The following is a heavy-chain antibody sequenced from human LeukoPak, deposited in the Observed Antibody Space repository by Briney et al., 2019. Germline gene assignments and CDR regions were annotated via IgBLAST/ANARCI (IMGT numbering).Heavy chain of an antibody. J-gene: IGHJ4*02. CDR3: ASSYCSSTSCFDY. CDR1: GFTFSSYS. CDR2: IYSGGST. D-gene: IGHD2-2*01. V-gene: IGHV3-53*01. Sequence: GGSLRLSCAASGFTFSSYSMSWVRQAPGKGLEWVSVIYSGGSTYYADSVKGRFTISRDNSKNTLYLQMNSLRAEDTAVYYCASSYCSSTSCFDYWGQGTLVTVSS.